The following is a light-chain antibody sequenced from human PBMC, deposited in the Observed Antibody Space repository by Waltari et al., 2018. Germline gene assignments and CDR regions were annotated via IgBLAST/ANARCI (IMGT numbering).Light chain of an antibody. CDR3: QQRSSWPWT. Sequence: EIVLTQSPATLSLSPGERATLSCRASQSVTRFLAWYQQKPGQAPRLLIYDASHRVTGVPARFSGSGSGTEFTLTISSLEPEDFAVYYCQQRSSWPWTFGQGAKVEVK. CDR2: DAS. J-gene: IGKJ1*01. V-gene: IGKV3-11*01. CDR1: QSVTRF.